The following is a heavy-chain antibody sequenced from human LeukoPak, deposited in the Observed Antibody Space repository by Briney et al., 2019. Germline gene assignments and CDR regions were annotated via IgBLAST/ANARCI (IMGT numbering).Heavy chain of an antibody. V-gene: IGHV3-23*01. CDR1: GFTFSSYA. CDR3: AKRVNYYDSSGYSDY. D-gene: IGHD3-22*01. J-gene: IGHJ4*02. Sequence: GGSLRLSCAASGFTFSSYAMSWVRQAPGKGLEWVSAISGSGGSTYYADSVKGRFTISRDNSKNTLYLQMNSLRAEDTAVYYCAKRVNYYDSSGYSDYWGKGTLVTVSS. CDR2: ISGSGGST.